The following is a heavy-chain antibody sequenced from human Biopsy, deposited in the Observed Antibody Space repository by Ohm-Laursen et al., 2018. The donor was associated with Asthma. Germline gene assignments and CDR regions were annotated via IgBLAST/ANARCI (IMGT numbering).Heavy chain of an antibody. CDR3: ASDFPKDYVRYNFQF. CDR1: GYGLTDLS. V-gene: IGHV1-24*01. D-gene: IGHD4-17*01. J-gene: IGHJ4*02. Sequence: ASVKVSCKISGYGLTDLSMHWVRQAPGQGLEWMGGHDHEEGGTVNARRFQGRVTMTEDTSTDTAYMELSSLSSDDTAVYYCASDFPKDYVRYNFQFWGQGTPVTVSS. CDR2: HDHEEGGT.